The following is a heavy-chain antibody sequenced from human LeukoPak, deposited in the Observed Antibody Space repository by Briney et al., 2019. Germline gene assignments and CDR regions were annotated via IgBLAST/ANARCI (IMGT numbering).Heavy chain of an antibody. CDR2: INPNSGGT. CDR3: AGDRYDYGTFAG. V-gene: IGHV1-2*02. J-gene: IGHJ4*02. D-gene: IGHD4-17*01. Sequence: ASVKVSCKASGYTFTGYYMHWVRQAAGQGLEWMGWINPNSGGTNYAQNFQGRVTMTRDTSINTAYMELSSLRPDDTAVYYCAGDRYDYGTFAGWGQGTLVTVSS. CDR1: GYTFTGYY.